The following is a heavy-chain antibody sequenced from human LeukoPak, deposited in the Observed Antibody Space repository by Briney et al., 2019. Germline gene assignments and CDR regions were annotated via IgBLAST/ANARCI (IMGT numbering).Heavy chain of an antibody. J-gene: IGHJ5*02. V-gene: IGHV3-33*01. CDR2: IWYDGSNK. Sequence: GSLRLSCAASGFTFSSYGMHWVRQAPGKGLEWVAVIWYDGSNKYYADSVKGRFTISRDNSKITLYLQMNSLRAEDTAVYYCARDSIYDSSGYYLWGQGTLVTVSS. CDR1: GFTFSSYG. D-gene: IGHD3-22*01. CDR3: ARDSIYDSSGYYL.